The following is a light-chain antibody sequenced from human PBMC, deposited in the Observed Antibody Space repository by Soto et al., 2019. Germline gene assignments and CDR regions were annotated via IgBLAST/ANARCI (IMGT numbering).Light chain of an antibody. CDR1: SSDVGRYNY. CDR2: EVT. V-gene: IGLV2-8*01. Sequence: QSVLTQPPSASGTPGQSVTISCIGTSSDVGRYNYVSWYQRHPSKAPKLIIYEVTKRPSGVPDRFSGSKSGNTASLTVSGLQADDEADYYCNSYVGSNNYVFGTGTKVTVL. CDR3: NSYVGSNNYV. J-gene: IGLJ1*01.